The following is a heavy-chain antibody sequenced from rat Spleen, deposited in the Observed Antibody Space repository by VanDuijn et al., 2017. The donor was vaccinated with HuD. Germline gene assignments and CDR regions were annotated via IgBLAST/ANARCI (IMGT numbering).Heavy chain of an antibody. V-gene: IGHV5-27*01. Sequence: EVQLVESGGGLVQPGRSLKLSCAASGFTFSNYYMAWVRQAPTKGLEWVAYISTGGGSTYYRDSVKGRFTISRDNAKSTLYLQMDSLRSEDTATYYCARGYRYNFDNWGQGVMVTVSS. D-gene: IGHD1-5*01. CDR2: ISTGGGST. J-gene: IGHJ2*01. CDR1: GFTFSNYY. CDR3: ARGYRYNFDN.